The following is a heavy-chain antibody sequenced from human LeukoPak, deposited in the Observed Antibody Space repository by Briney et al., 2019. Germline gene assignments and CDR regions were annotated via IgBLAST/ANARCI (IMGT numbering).Heavy chain of an antibody. J-gene: IGHJ4*02. D-gene: IGHD1-26*01. CDR3: ATRKLWELLLFDY. V-gene: IGHV1-24*01. CDR2: FDPEDGET. Sequence: GGFDPEDGETIYAQKFQGRVTMTEDTSTDTAYMELSSLRSEDTAVYYCATRKLWELLLFDYWGQGTLVTVSS.